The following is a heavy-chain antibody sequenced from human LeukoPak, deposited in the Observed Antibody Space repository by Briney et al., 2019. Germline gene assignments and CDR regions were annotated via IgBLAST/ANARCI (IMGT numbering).Heavy chain of an antibody. CDR1: GGSISSGSYY. V-gene: IGHV4-61*02. Sequence: SQTLSLTCTVSGGSISSGSYYWSWIRQPAGKGLEWIGRMYTSGSTYYNPSLKSRVTISVDTSKNQFSLKLSSVTAADTAVYYCARAKDFRSGKDAFDIWGQGTMVTVSS. D-gene: IGHD3-3*01. CDR2: MYTSGST. J-gene: IGHJ3*02. CDR3: ARAKDFRSGKDAFDI.